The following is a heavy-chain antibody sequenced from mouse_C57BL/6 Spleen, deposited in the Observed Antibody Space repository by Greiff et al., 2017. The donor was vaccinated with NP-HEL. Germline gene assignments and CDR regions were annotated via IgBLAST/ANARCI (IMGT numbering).Heavy chain of an antibody. V-gene: IGHV1-69*01. D-gene: IGHD2-2*01. CDR2: IDPSDSYT. J-gene: IGHJ4*01. CDR3: ALYGYDFYYYAMDY. CDR1: GYTFTSYW. Sequence: QVQLQQPGAELVMPGASVKLSCKASGYTFTSYWMHWVKQRPGQGLEWIGEIDPSDSYTNYNQKFKGKSTLTVDKSSSTAYMQLSSLTSEDSAVYYCALYGYDFYYYAMDYWGQGTSVTVSS.